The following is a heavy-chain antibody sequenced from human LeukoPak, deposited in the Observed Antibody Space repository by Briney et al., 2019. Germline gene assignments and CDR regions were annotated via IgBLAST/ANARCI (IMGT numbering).Heavy chain of an antibody. V-gene: IGHV1-2*02. D-gene: IGHD3-22*01. CDR1: GYTFTGYY. J-gene: IGHJ4*02. CDR2: INPNSGGT. CDR3: ARHTFPYYYDSSGYPDY. Sequence: ASVKVTCKASGYTFTGYYMHWVRQAPGQGLEWMGWINPNSGGTNYAQKFQGRVTMTRDTSISTAYMELSRLRSDDTAVYYCARHTFPYYYDSSGYPDYWGQGTLVTVSS.